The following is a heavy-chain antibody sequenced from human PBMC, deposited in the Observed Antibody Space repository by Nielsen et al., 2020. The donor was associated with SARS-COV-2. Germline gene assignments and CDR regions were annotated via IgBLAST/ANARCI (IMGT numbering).Heavy chain of an antibody. CDR2: IYYSGNT. CDR1: GGSISSGDYY. CDR3: ARRFTDTIFGANNYYFDY. Sequence: SETLSLTCAVSGGSISSGDYYWSWIRQPPGKGLEWIGYIYYSGNTYYNPSLKSRVTISVDTSKNQFSLKLSSVTAADTAVYYCARRFTDTIFGANNYYFDYWGQGTLVTVSS. V-gene: IGHV4-31*11. D-gene: IGHD3-3*01. J-gene: IGHJ4*02.